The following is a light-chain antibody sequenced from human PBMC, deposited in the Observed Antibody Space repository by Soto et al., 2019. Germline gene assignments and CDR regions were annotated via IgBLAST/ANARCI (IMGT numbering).Light chain of an antibody. Sequence: EIVMSQSPAALSVSPGEGDTLSCRASQSVRTNLAWYQQKPGQAPRLLIYGASTRAAGIPARFSGSGSGTEFALTISSLQSEDFAVYYCQHYNNLPLVFGGGTMVEI. CDR3: QHYNNLPLV. J-gene: IGKJ4*01. CDR2: GAS. CDR1: QSVRTN. V-gene: IGKV3-15*01.